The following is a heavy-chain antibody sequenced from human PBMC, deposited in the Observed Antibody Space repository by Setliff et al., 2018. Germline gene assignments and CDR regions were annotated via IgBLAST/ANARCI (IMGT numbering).Heavy chain of an antibody. CDR3: ARGPGAATGEGIDI. J-gene: IGHJ3*02. CDR1: GGSISGYY. V-gene: IGHV4-4*07. Sequence: KASETLSLTCTVSGGSISGYYWTWIRQPAGKGLEWIGRMHGNSNYNPSLKSRVTMSIDTSKNKFSLKLSSVTAADTAVYYCARGPGAATGEGIDIWGQGTMVTVSS. D-gene: IGHD7-27*01. CDR2: MHGNS.